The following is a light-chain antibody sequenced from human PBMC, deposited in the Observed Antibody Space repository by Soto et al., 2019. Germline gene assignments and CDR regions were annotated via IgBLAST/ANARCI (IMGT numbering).Light chain of an antibody. CDR2: GAS. J-gene: IGKJ3*01. Sequence: EIVLTQSPGTLSLSPGEXXXXXXXASQXVLGXXLAWYQQKPGQTPRLLIYGASSRATGIPERFSGSGSGTDFTLTISRLXPEXXXXXXXXXXXXXPXVTFGPGTKVDIK. CDR1: QXVLGXX. V-gene: IGKV3-20*01. CDR3: XXXXXXPXVT.